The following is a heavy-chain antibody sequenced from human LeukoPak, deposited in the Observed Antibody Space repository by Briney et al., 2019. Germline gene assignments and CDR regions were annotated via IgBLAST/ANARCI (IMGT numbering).Heavy chain of an antibody. Sequence: SQTLSLTCTVSGGSISSGDYYWSWIRQPPGKGLEWIGYIYYSGSTYYNPSLKSRVTISVDTSKNQFSLKLSSVTAADTAVYYCARSPAPFYGSGSYYLYYFDYWGQGTLVTVSS. CDR1: GGSISSGDYY. V-gene: IGHV4-30-4*08. J-gene: IGHJ4*02. D-gene: IGHD3-10*01. CDR2: IYYSGST. CDR3: ARSPAPFYGSGSYYLYYFDY.